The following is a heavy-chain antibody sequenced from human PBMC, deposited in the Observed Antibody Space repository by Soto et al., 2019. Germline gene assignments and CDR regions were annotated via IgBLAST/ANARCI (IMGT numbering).Heavy chain of an antibody. J-gene: IGHJ4*02. CDR3: AHVQEYYYDSSGYPPVAY. Sequence: SGPTLVNPTQTLTLTCTFSGFSLSTSGVGLGWIREPPGKALEWLALIYWNDDKRYSPSLKSRLTITKDTSKNQVVLTMTNMDPVDTATYYCAHVQEYYYDSSGYPPVAYWGQGTLVTVSS. D-gene: IGHD3-22*01. V-gene: IGHV2-5*01. CDR1: GFSLSTSGVG. CDR2: IYWNDDK.